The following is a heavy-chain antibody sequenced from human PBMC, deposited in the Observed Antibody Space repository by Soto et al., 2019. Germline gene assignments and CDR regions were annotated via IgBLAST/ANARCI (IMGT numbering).Heavy chain of an antibody. CDR2: ISSNGDST. CDR1: GFTFSMFS. Sequence: HPVGSLRLSGSASGFTFSMFSMHWVRQAPGKGLEYVSGISSNGDSTYYADSVKGRFTISRDNSKNTLYLQMSSLRAVDTAVYYCVHPRSTVQIPPTWGQGTLVTVSS. J-gene: IGHJ5*02. D-gene: IGHD4-17*01. CDR3: VHPRSTVQIPPT. V-gene: IGHV3-64D*06.